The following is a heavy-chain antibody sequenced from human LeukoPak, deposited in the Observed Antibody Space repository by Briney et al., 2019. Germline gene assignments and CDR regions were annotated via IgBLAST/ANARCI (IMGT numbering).Heavy chain of an antibody. D-gene: IGHD3-22*01. CDR1: GGSISSRSYH. J-gene: IGHJ4*02. V-gene: IGHV4-39*07. CDR2: VFYSGST. CDR3: AREPALYDSSGYYKPLFDY. Sequence: SEPLSLTCTVSGGSISSRSYHWGWIRQPPGRGLEWIGSVFYSGSTYYNPSLKSRLTMSVDTSKNQFSLKLSSVTAADAAVYYCAREPALYDSSGYYKPLFDYWGQGTLVTVSS.